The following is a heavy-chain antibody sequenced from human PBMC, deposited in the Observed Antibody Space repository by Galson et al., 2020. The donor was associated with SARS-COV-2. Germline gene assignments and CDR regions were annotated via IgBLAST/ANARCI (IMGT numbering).Heavy chain of an antibody. J-gene: IGHJ6*02. D-gene: IGHD6-13*01. CDR2: TYYRSKWFN. CDR3: ARAFLAASGLDA. Sequence: SQTLSLTCAISGDSVSSNTAAWTWIRQSPSRGLEWLGRTYYRSKWFNDYAVSVKSRITNAPDTSKNQFSLQLNSVTPEDTAVYYCARAFLAASGLDAWGQGTTVTVSS. V-gene: IGHV6-1*01. CDR1: GDSVSSNTAA.